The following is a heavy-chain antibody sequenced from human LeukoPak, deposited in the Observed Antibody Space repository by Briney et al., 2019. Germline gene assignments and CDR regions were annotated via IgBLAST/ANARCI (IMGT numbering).Heavy chain of an antibody. CDR3: ASENYYDY. CDR1: GFTFSSYE. J-gene: IGHJ4*02. V-gene: IGHV3-48*03. CDR2: ISSSGNTI. Sequence: PGRSLRLSCAASGFTFSSYEMNWVRQAPGKGLDWVSYISSSGNTIYYADSVKGRFTISRDNAKNSLYLQMNSLRAEDTAVYYCASENYYDYWGQGTLVTVSS.